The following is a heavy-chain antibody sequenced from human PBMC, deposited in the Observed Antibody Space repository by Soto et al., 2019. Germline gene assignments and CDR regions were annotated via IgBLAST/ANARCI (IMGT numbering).Heavy chain of an antibody. D-gene: IGHD3-3*01. J-gene: IGHJ3*02. Sequence: GGSLRLSCSASGFTFSSYAMHWVRQAPGKGLEYVSAISSNGGSTYYADSVKGRFTISRDNSKNTLYLQMSSLRAEDTAVYYCVKDSSYDFWSGYPNDAFDIWGQGTMVTVSS. CDR3: VKDSSYDFWSGYPNDAFDI. CDR1: GFTFSSYA. CDR2: ISSNGGST. V-gene: IGHV3-64D*08.